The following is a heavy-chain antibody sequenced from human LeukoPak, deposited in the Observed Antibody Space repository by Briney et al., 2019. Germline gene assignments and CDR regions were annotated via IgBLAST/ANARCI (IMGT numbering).Heavy chain of an antibody. CDR3: TSKRGAMWAQMGSYYYMDV. D-gene: IGHD2-2*01. Sequence: GGSLRLSCAASGFTFSGSAMHWVRQASGKGLEWVGRIRSKANSYATAYAASVKGRFTISRDDSKNTAYLQMNSLKTEDTAVYYCTSKRGAMWAQMGSYYYMDVWGKGTTVTVSS. V-gene: IGHV3-73*01. CDR1: GFTFSGSA. CDR2: IRSKANSYAT. J-gene: IGHJ6*03.